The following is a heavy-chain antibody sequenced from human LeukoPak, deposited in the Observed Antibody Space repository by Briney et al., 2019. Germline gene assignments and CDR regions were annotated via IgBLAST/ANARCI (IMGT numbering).Heavy chain of an antibody. CDR1: GFTFSSYW. D-gene: IGHD4-11*01. V-gene: IGHV3-74*01. Sequence: GGSLRLSCAASGFTFSSYWMHWVRQAPGKGLMWVSRINSDGSRTNSADSVRGRFTTSRDNAKSTQYLQMNSLRAEDTAVYYCARVRDDYNYFDCWGQGTLVTVS. CDR3: ARVRDDYNYFDC. J-gene: IGHJ4*02. CDR2: INSDGSRT.